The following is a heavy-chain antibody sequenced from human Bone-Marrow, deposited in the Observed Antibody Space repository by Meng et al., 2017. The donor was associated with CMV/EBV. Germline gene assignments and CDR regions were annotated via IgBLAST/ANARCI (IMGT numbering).Heavy chain of an antibody. V-gene: IGHV3-33*06. CDR1: GFTFSSYA. J-gene: IGHJ6*02. CDR2: IWYDGSNK. D-gene: IGHD3-3*01. Sequence: GESLKISCAASGFTFSSYAMHWVRQAPGKGLEWVAVIWYDGSNKYYADSVKGRFTISRDNSKNTLYLQMNSLRAEDTAVYYCAKGGLSGYHREYYYYGMDVWGQGTTVTGSS. CDR3: AKGGLSGYHREYYYYGMDV.